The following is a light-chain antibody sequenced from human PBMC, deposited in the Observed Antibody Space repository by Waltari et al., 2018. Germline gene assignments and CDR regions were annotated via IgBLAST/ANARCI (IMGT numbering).Light chain of an antibody. CDR2: RAS. Sequence: DIVMTQSPDSLAVSLGERATINCKSSPSIFFRPSNENYLAWYQHKPGQPPKLLIYRASTRESGVPDRFSGSGSGTDFTLTISSLQAEDVAVYFCQQYYSTPWAFGQGTKVEIK. CDR3: QQYYSTPWA. V-gene: IGKV4-1*01. J-gene: IGKJ1*01. CDR1: PSIFFRPSNENY.